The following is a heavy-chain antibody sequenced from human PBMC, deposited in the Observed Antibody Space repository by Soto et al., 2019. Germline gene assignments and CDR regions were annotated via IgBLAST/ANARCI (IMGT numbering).Heavy chain of an antibody. CDR1: GFTFISSF. Sequence: PGGSLRLSCVASGFTFISSFMGWIRQAPGKGLEWVANINQDGGVTYYVDSVEGRFTISRDNTKDSLYLQMNSLKTEDTAVYYCVRVMERGYFDCWGQGILVTVSS. V-gene: IGHV3-7*03. CDR3: VRVMERGYFDC. CDR2: INQDGGVT. D-gene: IGHD1-1*01. J-gene: IGHJ4*02.